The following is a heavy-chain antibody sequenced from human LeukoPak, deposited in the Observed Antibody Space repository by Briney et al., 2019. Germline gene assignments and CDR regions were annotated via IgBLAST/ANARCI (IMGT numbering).Heavy chain of an antibody. J-gene: IGHJ4*02. CDR2: IYYSGNT. CDR1: GGSISSSSYY. D-gene: IGHD2-21*02. Sequence: SETLSLTCTVSGGSISSSSYYWGWIRQPPGKGLEWIGYIYYSGNTYYNPSLKSRVTISVDTSKNQFSLKLSSVTVADTAVYYCARGTATDPYFDYWGQGTLVTVSS. CDR3: ARGTATDPYFDY. V-gene: IGHV4-30-4*08.